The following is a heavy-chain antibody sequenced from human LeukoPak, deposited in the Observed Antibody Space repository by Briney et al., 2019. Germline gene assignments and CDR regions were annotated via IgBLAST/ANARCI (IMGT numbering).Heavy chain of an antibody. CDR1: GYTFNSCY. D-gene: IGHD3-22*01. Sequence: ASVKVSCKACGYTFNSCYMHWVRQAPGQGLEWMGMINPSDDSTRYAQKFQGRVTMTKDTSTHTVYMHLSSLSSDDTAVYYCARAYYESSAYRHAVYFDYWGQGTLVTVSS. CDR2: INPSDDST. CDR3: ARAYYESSAYRHAVYFDY. J-gene: IGHJ4*02. V-gene: IGHV1-46*02.